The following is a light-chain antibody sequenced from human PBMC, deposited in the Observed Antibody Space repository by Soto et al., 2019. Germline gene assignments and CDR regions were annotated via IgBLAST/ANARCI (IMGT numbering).Light chain of an antibody. CDR3: ATWHDSLSAYV. V-gene: IGLV1-44*01. CDR2: SNN. J-gene: IGLJ1*01. CDR1: NSNIGSNT. Sequence: QSVLTQPPSTSGTPGQRVTISCSGSNSNIGSNTVNRYQQLPGTAPKLLIYSNNQRPSGVPDRFSGSKSGTSASLAISGLQPEDEAEYYCATWHDSLSAYVFGTGTKVTV.